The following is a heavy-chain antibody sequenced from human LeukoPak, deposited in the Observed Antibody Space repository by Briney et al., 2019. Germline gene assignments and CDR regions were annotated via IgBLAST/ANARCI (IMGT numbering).Heavy chain of an antibody. Sequence: SETLSLTCTVSGGSVSSHRYYWGWLRQPPGKGLEWIRSVYYSGSTYYDPSLKSRVVISVDTSKNQFSLKLTSVTAADTAVYYCAREQFPWYSSSWSPVLVPGDFDCWGQGTLVTVSS. CDR3: AREQFPWYSSSWSPVLVPGDFDC. J-gene: IGHJ4*02. V-gene: IGHV4-39*02. D-gene: IGHD6-13*01. CDR2: VYYSGST. CDR1: GGSVSSHRYY.